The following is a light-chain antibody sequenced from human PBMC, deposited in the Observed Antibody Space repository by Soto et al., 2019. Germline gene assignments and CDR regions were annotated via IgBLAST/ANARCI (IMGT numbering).Light chain of an antibody. J-gene: IGKJ2*01. CDR2: KVS. Sequence: DIVMTQSPVSLPVTLGQPASISCRSSQSLVYRNGDTYLNWFQQRPGQSPRRLIYKVSNRDXXVXDXXCGSGSGTDFTLKISTVEAEDVGIYYCMQGSYWPYTVGQGTQLEIK. CDR1: QSLVYRNGDTY. CDR3: MQGSYWPYT. V-gene: IGKV2-30*01.